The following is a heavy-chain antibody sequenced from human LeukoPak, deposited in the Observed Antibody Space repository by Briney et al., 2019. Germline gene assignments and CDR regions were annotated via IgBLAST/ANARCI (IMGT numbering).Heavy chain of an antibody. Sequence: GGSLRLSCAASGFTFSSYSMNWLRQAPGKGLEGVSSISSSSSYIYYADSVKGRFTISRDNAKNSLYLQMNSLRAEDTAVYYCARGEVAFGGVKGYWGQGTLVTVSS. J-gene: IGHJ4*02. CDR2: ISSSSSYI. CDR3: ARGEVAFGGVKGY. V-gene: IGHV3-21*01. D-gene: IGHD3-16*01. CDR1: GFTFSSYS.